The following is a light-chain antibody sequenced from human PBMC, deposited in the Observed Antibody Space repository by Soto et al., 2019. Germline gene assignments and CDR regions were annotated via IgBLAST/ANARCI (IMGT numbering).Light chain of an antibody. CDR2: GAS. CDR1: QGISNY. V-gene: IGKV1-27*01. Sequence: DIQMTQSPSSLSASVGDRVTITCRASQGISNYLAWYQQKPGKVPELLIYGASTLKSGVPSRFSGSGSGTDFTLTISSLQPEDVATYYCLKYNSAPFTFGSGTKVDIK. J-gene: IGKJ3*01. CDR3: LKYNSAPFT.